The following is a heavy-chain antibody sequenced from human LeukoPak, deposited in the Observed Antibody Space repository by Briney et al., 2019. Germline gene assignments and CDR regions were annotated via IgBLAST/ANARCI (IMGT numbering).Heavy chain of an antibody. V-gene: IGHV4-39*07. J-gene: IGHJ6*03. CDR2: IYYSGST. CDR3: ARGGSGSYYYYYYYMDV. Sequence: SETLSLTCTVSGCSISSSRYYWGWIRQPQGKGLVWIGSIYYSGSTYYNPSLKSRVTIYVDTSKNQFSLKLSSVTAADTAVYYCARGGSGSYYYYYYYMDVWGKGTTVTISS. CDR1: GCSISSSRYY. D-gene: IGHD1-26*01.